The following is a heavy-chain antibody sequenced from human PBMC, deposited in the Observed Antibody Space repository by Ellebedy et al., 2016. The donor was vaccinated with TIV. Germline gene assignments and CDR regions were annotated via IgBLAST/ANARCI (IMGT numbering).Heavy chain of an antibody. V-gene: IGHV4-39*01. CDR3: ARRVGGGDYSWFDP. D-gene: IGHD2-21*02. J-gene: IGHJ5*02. Sequence: MPSETLSLTCTVSGGSISSSSYYWGWIRRPPGKGLEWIGSAYFRGRTNYNASLKNRVTLSVDTAKNQFSLKMTSVTAADTAVYYCARRVGGGDYSWFDPWGQGILVTVSS. CDR2: AYFRGRT. CDR1: GGSISSSSYY.